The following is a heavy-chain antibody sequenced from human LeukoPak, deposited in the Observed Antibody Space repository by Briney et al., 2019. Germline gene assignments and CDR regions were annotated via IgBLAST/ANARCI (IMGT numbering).Heavy chain of an antibody. CDR3: ATPRGFGELYNGKTFDY. CDR2: ISAYNGST. CDR1: GYTFTSYG. V-gene: IGHV1-18*01. J-gene: IGHJ4*02. D-gene: IGHD3-10*01. Sequence: ASVKVSCKASGYTFTSYGISWVRQAPGQGLEWMGWISAYNGSTNYAQKLQGRVTMTTDTSTSTAYMELRSLRSEDTAVYYCATPRGFGELYNGKTFDYWGQGTLVTVSS.